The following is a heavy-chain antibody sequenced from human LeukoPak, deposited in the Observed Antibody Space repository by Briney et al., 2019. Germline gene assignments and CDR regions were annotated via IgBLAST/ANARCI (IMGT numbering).Heavy chain of an antibody. V-gene: IGHV3-9*01. CDR2: ISWNSGII. J-gene: IGHJ6*02. D-gene: IGHD4-11*01. Sequence: RRSLRLSCAASGFTFYDYAMHWVRQAPGKSLDWVSGISWNSGIIDYADSVKGRVTISTDNAKNSLYLQMTSLRAADTALYYCAKAPYSNFYYYGMDVWGQGTTVTVSS. CDR3: AKAPYSNFYYYGMDV. CDR1: GFTFYDYA.